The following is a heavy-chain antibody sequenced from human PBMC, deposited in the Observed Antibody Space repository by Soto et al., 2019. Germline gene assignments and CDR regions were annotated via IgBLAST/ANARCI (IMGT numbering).Heavy chain of an antibody. CDR2: ISGRDGST. D-gene: IGHD6-19*01. J-gene: IGHJ4*02. Sequence: LRLSCVASGFRFSSYAMSWVRQAPGEGLEWVSVISGRDGSTYYADFVKGRFTISRDDSRNTLYLQMNSLRAEDTAVYYCAKARLGRGWRFDYWGQGTLIT. CDR1: GFRFSSYA. V-gene: IGHV3-23*01. CDR3: AKARLGRGWRFDY.